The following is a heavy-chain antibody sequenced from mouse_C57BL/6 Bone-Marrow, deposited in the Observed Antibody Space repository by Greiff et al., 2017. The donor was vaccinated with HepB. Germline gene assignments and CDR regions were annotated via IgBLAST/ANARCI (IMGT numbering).Heavy chain of an antibody. D-gene: IGHD1-1*01. V-gene: IGHV14-4*01. CDR1: GFNIKDDY. CDR3: TSVITLYYFDY. J-gene: IGHJ2*01. Sequence: VQLQQSGAELVRPGASVKLSCTASGFNIKDDYMHWVKQRPEQGLEWIGWIDPENGDTEYASKFQGKATITADTSSNTAYLQLSSLTSEDTAVYYCTSVITLYYFDYWGQGTTLTVSS. CDR2: IDPENGDT.